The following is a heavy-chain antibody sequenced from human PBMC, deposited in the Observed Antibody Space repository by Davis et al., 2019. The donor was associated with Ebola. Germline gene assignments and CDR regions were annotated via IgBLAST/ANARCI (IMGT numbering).Heavy chain of an antibody. V-gene: IGHV3-30*01. D-gene: IGHD1-26*01. CDR2: ISHDGSNK. CDR3: ARDKGIVGATELFDY. CDR1: GFTFTSYA. Sequence: GESLKISCAASGFTFTSYAMHWVRQAPGKGLEWVAVISHDGSNKFYADSVKGRFTVSRDDSKSTLFLQMNSLRAEDTAAYYCARDKGIVGATELFDYWGQGTLVTASS. J-gene: IGHJ4*02.